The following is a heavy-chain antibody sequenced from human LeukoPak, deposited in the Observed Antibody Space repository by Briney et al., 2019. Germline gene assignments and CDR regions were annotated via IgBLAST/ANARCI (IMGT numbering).Heavy chain of an antibody. CDR2: ISGTGGST. D-gene: IGHD3-10*01. V-gene: IGHV3-23*01. CDR1: GFTFSSYA. CDR3: AKRRSPMVRGVNVDY. J-gene: IGHJ4*02. Sequence: GGSLRLSCAASGFTFSSYAMSWVRQAPGKGLEWVSSISGTGGSTNYAGSVKGRFTISRDNSKNTLYLQMNSLRAEDTAVHYCAKRRSPMVRGVNVDYWGQGTLVTVSS.